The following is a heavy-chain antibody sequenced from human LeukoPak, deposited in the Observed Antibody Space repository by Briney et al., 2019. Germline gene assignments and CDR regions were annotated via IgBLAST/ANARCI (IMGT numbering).Heavy chain of an antibody. CDR2: ISSSSSYI. V-gene: IGHV3-21*01. J-gene: IGHJ6*01. CDR1: GFTFSSYS. D-gene: IGHD3-3*01. Sequence: PGGSLRLSCAASGFTFSSYSMNWVRQAPGKGLEWVSSISSSSSYIYYADSVKGRFTISRDNAKNSLYLQMNSLRAEDTAVYYCARENFWSGYPYYYYGMDVWGQGTTVTVSS. CDR3: ARENFWSGYPYYYYGMDV.